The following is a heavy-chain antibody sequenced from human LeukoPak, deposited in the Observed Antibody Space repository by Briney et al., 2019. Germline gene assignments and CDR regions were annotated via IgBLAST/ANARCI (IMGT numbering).Heavy chain of an antibody. CDR2: ISYDGSNK. CDR3: AKDGGYSYGQHYYYYGMDV. V-gene: IGHV3-30*18. D-gene: IGHD5-18*01. CDR1: GFTFSSYG. Sequence: GGSLRLSCAAYGFTFSSYGMHWVRQAPGKGLEWVAVISYDGSNKYYADSVKGRFTISRDNSKNTLYLQMNSLRAEDTAVYYCAKDGGYSYGQHYYYYGMDVWGQGTTVTVSS. J-gene: IGHJ6*02.